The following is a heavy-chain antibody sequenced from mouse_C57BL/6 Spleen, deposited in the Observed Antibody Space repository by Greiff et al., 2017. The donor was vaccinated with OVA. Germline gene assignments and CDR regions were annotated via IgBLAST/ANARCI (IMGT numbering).Heavy chain of an antibody. CDR2: IRNKANGYTT. J-gene: IGHJ1*03. CDR1: GFTFTDYY. D-gene: IGHD1-1*01. Sequence: EVQGVESGGGLVQPGGSLSLSCAASGFTFTDYYMSWVRQPPGKALEWLGFIRNKANGYTTEYSASVKGRFTISRDNSQSILYLQMNALRAEDSATYYCASLAYDWYFDVWGTGTTVTVSS. V-gene: IGHV7-3*01. CDR3: ASLAYDWYFDV.